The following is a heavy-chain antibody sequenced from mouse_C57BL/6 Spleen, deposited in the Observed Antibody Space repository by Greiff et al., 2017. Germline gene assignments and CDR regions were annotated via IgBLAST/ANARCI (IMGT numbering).Heavy chain of an antibody. J-gene: IGHJ4*01. CDR2: INPYNGGT. CDR3: ARKGWDYYGTAMDY. CDR1: GYTFTDYY. Sequence: VQLQQSGPVLVKPGASVTMSCKASGYTFTDYYMNWVKQSHGKSLEWIGVINPYNGGTSYNQKFKGKATLTVDKSSSTAYMKLNSLTSEDSAVYYCARKGWDYYGTAMDYWGQGTSVTVSS. D-gene: IGHD1-1*01. V-gene: IGHV1-19*01.